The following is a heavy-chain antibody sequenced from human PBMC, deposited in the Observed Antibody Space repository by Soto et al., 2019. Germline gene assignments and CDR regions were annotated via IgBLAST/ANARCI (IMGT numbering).Heavy chain of an antibody. J-gene: IGHJ5*02. D-gene: IGHD6-6*01. CDR3: ARSIAARSPPWFDP. Sequence: SVKVSCKASGGTFSSYAISWVRQAPGQGLEWMGGIIPIFGTANYAQKFQGRVTITADESTSTAYMELSSLRSEDTAVYYCARSIAARSPPWFDPWGQGTLVTVSS. V-gene: IGHV1-69*13. CDR2: IIPIFGTA. CDR1: GGTFSSYA.